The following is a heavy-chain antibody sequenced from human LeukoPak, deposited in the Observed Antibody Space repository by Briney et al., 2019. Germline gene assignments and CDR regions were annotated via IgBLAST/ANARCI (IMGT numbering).Heavy chain of an antibody. Sequence: PSETLSLTCTVSGGSISSYYWSWIRQPPGKGLEWIGYVFYSGSTNYNPSLKSRVTISVDTSKNQFSLKLSSATAADTAVYYCARVNYGSGSVGAFDIWGQGTMVTVSS. V-gene: IGHV4-59*01. D-gene: IGHD3-10*01. CDR3: ARVNYGSGSVGAFDI. J-gene: IGHJ3*02. CDR1: GGSISSYY. CDR2: VFYSGST.